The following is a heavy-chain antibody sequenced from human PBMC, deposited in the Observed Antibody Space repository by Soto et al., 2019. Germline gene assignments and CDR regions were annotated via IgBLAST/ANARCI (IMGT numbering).Heavy chain of an antibody. D-gene: IGHD1-26*01. CDR3: AKTWGRGGLFQH. CDR1: GFTFSSYA. J-gene: IGHJ1*01. Sequence: EVQLLESGGGLVQPGGSLRLSCAASGFTFSSYAMSWVRQAPGQGLEWVSAISGSGGSTYYADSVKGRFTISRDNSKNTLYLQMNSLRAEDTAVYYCAKTWGRGGLFQHWGQGTLVTVSS. V-gene: IGHV3-23*01. CDR2: ISGSGGST.